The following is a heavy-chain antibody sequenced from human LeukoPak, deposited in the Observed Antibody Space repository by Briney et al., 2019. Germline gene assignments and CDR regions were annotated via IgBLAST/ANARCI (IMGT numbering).Heavy chain of an antibody. CDR1: GGSFSGYY. V-gene: IGHV4-34*01. CDR2: INHSGST. D-gene: IGHD3-3*01. J-gene: IGHJ4*02. Sequence: SETLSLTCAVYGGSFSGYYWSWIRQPPGKGLEWIGEINHSGSTNYNPSLKSRVTISVDTSKNQFSLKLSSVTAADTAVYYCARGPFLTNPDYDFWSGYYIRWGQGTLVTVSA. CDR3: ARGPFLTNPDYDFWSGYYIR.